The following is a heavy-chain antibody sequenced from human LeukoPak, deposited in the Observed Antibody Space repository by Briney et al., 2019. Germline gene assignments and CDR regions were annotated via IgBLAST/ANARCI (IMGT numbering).Heavy chain of an antibody. Sequence: SETLSLTCAVYGGSFRTYYWSWIRQPPGKGLEWIGEINHSGSTNYNPSLKSRVTISVDTSKNQFSLKLSSVTAADTAVYYCARQNGHPLLDYYYYMDVWAKGTTVTVSS. J-gene: IGHJ6*03. CDR1: GGSFRTYY. V-gene: IGHV4-34*01. CDR2: INHSGST. CDR3: ARQNGHPLLDYYYYMDV.